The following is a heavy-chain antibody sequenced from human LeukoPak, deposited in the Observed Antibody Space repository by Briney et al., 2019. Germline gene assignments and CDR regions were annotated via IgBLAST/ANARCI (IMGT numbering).Heavy chain of an antibody. V-gene: IGHV3-30*04. CDR3: ARGFSITMVRGVDY. CDR1: GFTFSSYA. D-gene: IGHD3-10*01. Sequence: PGGSLRLSCAASGFTFSSYAMHWVRQAPGKGLEWVAVISYDGSNKYYADSVKGRFTISRDNSKNTLYLQMNSLRAEDTAVYYCARGFSITMVRGVDYRGQGTLVTVSS. CDR2: ISYDGSNK. J-gene: IGHJ4*02.